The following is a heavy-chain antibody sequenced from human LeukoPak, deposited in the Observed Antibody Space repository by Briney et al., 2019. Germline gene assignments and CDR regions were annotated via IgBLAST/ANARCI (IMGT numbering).Heavy chain of an antibody. CDR2: ISGGSDYI. D-gene: IGHD3-10*01. CDR1: GFTVSSNY. J-gene: IGHJ6*02. V-gene: IGHV3-21*01. CDR3: ARVKFGEYGMDV. Sequence: SGGSLRLSCAASGFTVSSNYMSWVRQAPGKGLEWVSSISGGSDYIFYADSMKGRFAISRDNAKNSLYLQMVSLRAEDTAVYYCARVKFGEYGMDVWGQGTTVTVSS.